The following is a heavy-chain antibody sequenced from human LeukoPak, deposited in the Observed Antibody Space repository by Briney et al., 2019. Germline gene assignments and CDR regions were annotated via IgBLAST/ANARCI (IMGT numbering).Heavy chain of an antibody. CDR2: ICYSGST. CDR3: ARRLVFYIRYFDTTGMDV. J-gene: IGHJ4*02. Sequence: SETLSLTCTVSGGSISSSSYYWGWIRQPPGKGLVWIGSICYSGSTYYNPSLKSRVTISVDTSKNQFSLKLSSVTAADTAVYYCARRLVFYIRYFDTTGMDVWGQGTLVTVSS. V-gene: IGHV4-39*01. D-gene: IGHD3-9*01. CDR1: GGSISSSSYY.